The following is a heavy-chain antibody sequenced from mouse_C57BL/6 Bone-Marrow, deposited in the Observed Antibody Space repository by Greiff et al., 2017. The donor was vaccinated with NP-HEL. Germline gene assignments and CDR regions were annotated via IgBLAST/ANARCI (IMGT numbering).Heavy chain of an antibody. D-gene: IGHD1-1*01. Sequence: QVQLQQSGAELVKPGASVKISCKASGYAFSSYWMNWVKERPGQGLEWIGQIYPGDGDTKYNGKFKGKATLTADKSSSTAYMQVSSLTSEDSAVYFCARGDYGSSRFGYAMEYWGQGTSVTVSS. V-gene: IGHV1-80*01. J-gene: IGHJ4*01. CDR2: IYPGDGDT. CDR3: ARGDYGSSRFGYAMEY. CDR1: GYAFSSYW.